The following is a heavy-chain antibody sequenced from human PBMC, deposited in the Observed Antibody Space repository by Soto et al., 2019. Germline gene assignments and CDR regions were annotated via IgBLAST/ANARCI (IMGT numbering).Heavy chain of an antibody. Sequence: PSETLSLTCTVSGGSISSYYWSWIRQPPGKGLEWIGYIYYSGSTNYNPSLKSRVTISVDTSKNQFSLKLSSVTAADTAVYYCARQNRRMVRPREGLYYYYYGMDVWGQGTTVTVSS. CDR3: ARQNRRMVRPREGLYYYYYGMDV. D-gene: IGHD3-10*01. J-gene: IGHJ6*02. CDR1: GGSISSYY. CDR2: IYYSGST. V-gene: IGHV4-59*08.